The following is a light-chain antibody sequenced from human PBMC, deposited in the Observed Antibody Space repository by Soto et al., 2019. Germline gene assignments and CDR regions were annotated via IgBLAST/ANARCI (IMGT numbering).Light chain of an antibody. J-gene: IGLJ2*01. CDR1: SSDIGGYNY. CDR2: EVS. V-gene: IGLV2-14*01. CDR3: SSYTSSSTKVV. Sequence: QSVLTQSPSASGSPGQSVTISCTGTSSDIGGYNYVSWYQQHPGKAPKLMIYEVSNRPSGVSNRFSGSKSGNTASLTISGLQAEDEADYYCSSYTSSSTKVVFGGGTKLTVL.